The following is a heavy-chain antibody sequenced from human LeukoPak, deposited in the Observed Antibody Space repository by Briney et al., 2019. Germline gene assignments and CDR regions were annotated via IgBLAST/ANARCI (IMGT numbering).Heavy chain of an antibody. CDR3: ARHLPPEELGRAGYFDY. Sequence: PSETLSLTCTVSGASISSGTYYWGWIRQPPGKGLEWIGSMYRSGSTYYNPSLKSRVTISIDTSKNQFSLNLRSVTGADTAVFYCARHLPPEELGRAGYFDYWGQGTLVIVSS. CDR2: MYRSGST. CDR1: GASISSGTYY. V-gene: IGHV4-39*01. D-gene: IGHD7-27*01. J-gene: IGHJ4*02.